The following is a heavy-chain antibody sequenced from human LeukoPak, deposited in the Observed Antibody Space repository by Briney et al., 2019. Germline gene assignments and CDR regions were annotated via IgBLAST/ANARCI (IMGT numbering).Heavy chain of an antibody. CDR2: MYHSVSP. CDR3: ARSKQWLVRGYYYYYGMDV. V-gene: IGHV4-59*01. Sequence: SETLSLTCTVSGASITNYYWNWIRQTPGKGLEWIGYMYHSVSPTYNHSLKSRVTISVDTSKNQFSLKLSSVTAADTAVYYCARSKQWLVRGYYYYYGMDVWGQGTTVTVSS. CDR1: GASITNYY. J-gene: IGHJ6*02. D-gene: IGHD6-19*01.